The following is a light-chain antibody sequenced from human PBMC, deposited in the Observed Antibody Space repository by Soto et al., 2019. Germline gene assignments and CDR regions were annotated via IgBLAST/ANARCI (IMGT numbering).Light chain of an antibody. CDR3: QQYYSYTRT. CDR1: QGISSY. J-gene: IGKJ2*01. CDR2: AAS. V-gene: IGKV1-8*01. Sequence: AIRMTQSTSSFSASTGDRVTITCRASQGISSYLAWYQQKPGKAPKLLIYAASTLQSGIPSRFSGSGSGTDFILTITCLQSEDFASYYCQQYYSYTRTFGQGSKLEIK.